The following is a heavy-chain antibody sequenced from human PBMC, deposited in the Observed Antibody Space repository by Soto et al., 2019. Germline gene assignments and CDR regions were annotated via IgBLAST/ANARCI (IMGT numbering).Heavy chain of an antibody. CDR2: IRGSGGST. CDR3: AKEPPMDYVWGSSEDV. V-gene: IGHV3-23*01. J-gene: IGHJ6*02. D-gene: IGHD3-16*01. Sequence: GSLRLSCAASGFTFSSYAMSWVRQAPGKGLEWVSAIRGSGGSTYYADSVKGRFTISRDNSKNTLYLQMNSLRAEDTAVYYCAKEPPMDYVWGSSEDVWGQGTTVTVSS. CDR1: GFTFSSYA.